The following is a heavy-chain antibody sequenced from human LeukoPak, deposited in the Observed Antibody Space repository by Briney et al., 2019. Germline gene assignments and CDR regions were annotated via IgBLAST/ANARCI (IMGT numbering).Heavy chain of an antibody. CDR3: VKDKSPNDYYYYGMDV. Sequence: PGGSLRLSCSASGITFSSYAMHWVRQAPGKRLEYVSTISTNGGSTYYADSVKGRFTISRDNSKNTLYLRMSSLRAEDTAVYHCVKDKSPNDYYYYGMDVWGQGTTVTVSS. J-gene: IGHJ6*02. CDR2: ISTNGGST. CDR1: GITFSSYA. V-gene: IGHV3-64D*06.